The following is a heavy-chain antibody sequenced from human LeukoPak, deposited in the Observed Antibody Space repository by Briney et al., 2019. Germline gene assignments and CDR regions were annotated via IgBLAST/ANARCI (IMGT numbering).Heavy chain of an antibody. J-gene: IGHJ4*01. CDR2: ISAYNGNT. CDR1: GYTFTSYG. D-gene: IGHD3-16*01. CDR3: ARHMITFGGSGDFDY. V-gene: IGHV1-18*01. Sequence: ASVKVSCKASGYTFTSYGISWVRQAPGQGLEWMGWISAYNGNTNYAQKLQGRVTMTTDTSTSTAYMELRSLRSDDTAVYYCARHMITFGGSGDFDYWGHGTLVTVSS.